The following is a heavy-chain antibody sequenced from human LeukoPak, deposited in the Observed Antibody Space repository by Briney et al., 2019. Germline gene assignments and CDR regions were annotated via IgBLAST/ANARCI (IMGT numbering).Heavy chain of an antibody. CDR3: AKYCSGPSCYSGLNS. V-gene: IGHV3-23*01. J-gene: IGHJ4*02. CDR2: ISEWSANT. Sequence: GGSLRLSCAASGFTFRTYAMSWVRQAPGEGLEWVSTISEWSANTYYADSVKGRFTITRDNSKNTLYLQMNSLRAEDTAEYYCAKYCSGPSCYSGLNSWGQGALVSVSP. D-gene: IGHD2-15*01. CDR1: GFTFRTYA.